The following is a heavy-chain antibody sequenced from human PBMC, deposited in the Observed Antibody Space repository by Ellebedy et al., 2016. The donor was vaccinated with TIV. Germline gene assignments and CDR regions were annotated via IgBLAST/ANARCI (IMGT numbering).Heavy chain of an antibody. CDR2: ISGSCGST. V-gene: IGHV3-23*01. CDR1: GFTFSSYA. Sequence: GGSLRLXXAASGFTFSSYAMSWVRQPPGKGLEWVSAISGSCGSTYYADSVKGRFTISRDNSKNTLYLQMNSLRAEDTAIYYCASAGGSGWYYTNYYFDYWGQGTLVTVSS. CDR3: ASAGGSGWYYTNYYFDY. D-gene: IGHD6-19*01. J-gene: IGHJ4*02.